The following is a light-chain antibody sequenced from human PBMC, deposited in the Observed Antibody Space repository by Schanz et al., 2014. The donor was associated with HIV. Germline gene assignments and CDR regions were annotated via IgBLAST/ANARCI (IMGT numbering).Light chain of an antibody. Sequence: DIQMTQSPSSVSASVGDRVTITCRASEGINRWLAWYQQKPGKPPKLLIYDASNLEAGVPSRFSGSGSGTDFTFTISSLQPEDIATYYCQQYDNLPPFTFGPGTKVDIK. CDR1: EGINRW. J-gene: IGKJ3*01. CDR3: QQYDNLPPFT. V-gene: IGKV1-33*01. CDR2: DAS.